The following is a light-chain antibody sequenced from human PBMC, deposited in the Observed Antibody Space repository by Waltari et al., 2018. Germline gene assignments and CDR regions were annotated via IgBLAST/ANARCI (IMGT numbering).Light chain of an antibody. CDR2: WAS. V-gene: IGKV4-1*01. CDR3: QQCYSSPYT. J-gene: IGKJ2*01. Sequence: DIVMTQSPDSLAVSLGERATINCKSSQSVLSSSNNKNYLGWYPQKPGQPPKLLISWASTRESGVPDRFSGSGSGTDVTLTISSLQAEDVAVYYCQQCYSSPYTFGQGTKLEIK. CDR1: QSVLSSSNNKNY.